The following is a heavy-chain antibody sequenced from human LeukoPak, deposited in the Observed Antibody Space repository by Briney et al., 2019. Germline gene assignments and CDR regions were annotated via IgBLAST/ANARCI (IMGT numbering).Heavy chain of an antibody. CDR3: ARRYSSGIDY. CDR1: GGSISGSSYS. J-gene: IGHJ4*02. D-gene: IGHD6-19*01. CDR2: IYYSGSA. V-gene: IGHV4-39*01. Sequence: SETLSLTCTVSGGSISGSSYSWGWIRQPPGKGLEWIGSIYYSGSAYYNPSLKSRVTISVDTSKNQFSLKLSSVTAADTAVYYCARRYSSGIDYWGQGTLVTVSS.